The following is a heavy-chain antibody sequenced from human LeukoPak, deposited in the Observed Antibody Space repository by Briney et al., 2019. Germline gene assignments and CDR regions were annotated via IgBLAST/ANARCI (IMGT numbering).Heavy chain of an antibody. V-gene: IGHV4-61*05. CDR2: IYYSGST. D-gene: IGHD6-19*01. Sequence: SETLSLTCTVSGGSISSSSYYWGWIRQAPGKGLEWIGYIYYSGSTNYNPSLKSRVTISVDTSKNQFSLKLSSVTAADTAVYYCARRILYSSPYDYWGQGTLVTVSS. CDR3: ARRILYSSPYDY. CDR1: GGSISSSSYY. J-gene: IGHJ4*02.